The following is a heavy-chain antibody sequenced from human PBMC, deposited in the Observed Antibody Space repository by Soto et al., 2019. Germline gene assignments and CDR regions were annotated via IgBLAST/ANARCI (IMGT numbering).Heavy chain of an antibody. CDR2: IYYSGST. CDR1: GGSISSYY. J-gene: IGHJ3*02. Sequence: PSETLSLTCTVSGGSISSYYWSWIRQPPGKGLEWIGYIYYSGSTNYNPSLKSRVTISVDTSKNQFSLKLSSVTAGDTAVYYCARHDNMGWLVNAFDIWGQGTMVTVSS. V-gene: IGHV4-59*08. D-gene: IGHD6-19*01. CDR3: ARHDNMGWLVNAFDI.